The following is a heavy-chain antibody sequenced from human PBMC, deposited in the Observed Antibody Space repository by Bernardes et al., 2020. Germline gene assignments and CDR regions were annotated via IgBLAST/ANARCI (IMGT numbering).Heavy chain of an antibody. Sequence: ASVKVSCKVSGYTLTELSMHWVRQAPGKGLEWMGGFDPEDGETIYAQKFQGRVTMTEDTSTDTAYMELSSLRSEDTAVYYCATAQIWFGERRGMDVWGQGTTVTVSS. CDR3: ATAQIWFGERRGMDV. D-gene: IGHD3-10*01. V-gene: IGHV1-24*01. CDR2: FDPEDGET. J-gene: IGHJ6*02. CDR1: GYTLTELS.